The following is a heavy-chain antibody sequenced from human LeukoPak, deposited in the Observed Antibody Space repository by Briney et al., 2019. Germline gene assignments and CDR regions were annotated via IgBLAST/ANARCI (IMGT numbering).Heavy chain of an antibody. CDR3: VRDRGGGSGYSRYFDL. CDR2: IWYDGSNQ. D-gene: IGHD3-22*01. Sequence: GGSLRLSCAASGFTFRNYGMHWVRQAPGKGLEWVAVIWYDGSNQYYADSVKGRFTISRDNSKMILYLQMNSLRAEDTAVYYCVRDRGGGSGYSRYFDLWGQGTLVTVSS. J-gene: IGHJ5*02. V-gene: IGHV3-33*01. CDR1: GFTFRNYG.